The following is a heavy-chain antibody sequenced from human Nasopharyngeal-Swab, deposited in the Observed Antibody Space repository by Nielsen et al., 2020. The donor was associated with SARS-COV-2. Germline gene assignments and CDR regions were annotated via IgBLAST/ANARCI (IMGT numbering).Heavy chain of an antibody. CDR1: GFTFDT. J-gene: IGHJ4*02. V-gene: IGHV3-30-3*01. D-gene: IGHD4-11*01. CDR3: ARGGRGDYNEKFDY. CDR2: ISSDGSYK. Sequence: GGSLRLSCAVSGFTFDTMHWVRQAPGKGLEWVAVISSDGSYKNYADSVKGRFTISRDNSKNTVDLLMDSLTPEDTAVYLCARGGRGDYNEKFDYWGQGTLVTVSS.